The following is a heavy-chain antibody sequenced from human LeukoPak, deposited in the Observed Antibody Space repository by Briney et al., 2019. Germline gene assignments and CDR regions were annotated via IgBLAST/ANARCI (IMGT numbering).Heavy chain of an antibody. CDR1: GGSISSGSYY. D-gene: IGHD5-24*01. V-gene: IGHV4-61*02. Sequence: PSQTLSLTCTVSGGSISSGSYYWSWIRQPAGKGLEWIGRIYTSESTNYNPSLKSRVTISVDTSKNQFSLKLSSVTAADTAVYYCASEMAPRFEAFDYWGQGTLVTVSS. CDR2: IYTSEST. J-gene: IGHJ4*02. CDR3: ASEMAPRFEAFDY.